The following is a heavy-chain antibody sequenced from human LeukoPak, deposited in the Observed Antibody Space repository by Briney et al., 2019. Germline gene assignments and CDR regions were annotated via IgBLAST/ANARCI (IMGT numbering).Heavy chain of an antibody. D-gene: IGHD2-15*01. CDR2: IKSKSDGGTT. V-gene: IGHV3-15*01. Sequence: GGSLRLSCAAAGFTFNNAWMSWVRQAPGKGLEWVGRIKSKSDGGTTDYAAPVKGRLTILRNDSNNTLYLQMSSLKTEDTAVYFCTTGGCPRTPDYWGQGTLVTVSS. CDR1: GFTFNNAW. J-gene: IGHJ4*02. CDR3: TTGGCPRTPDY.